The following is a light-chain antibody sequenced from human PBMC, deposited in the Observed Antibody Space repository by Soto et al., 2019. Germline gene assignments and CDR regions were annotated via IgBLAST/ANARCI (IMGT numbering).Light chain of an antibody. V-gene: IGKV3-20*01. CDR1: QRVSSGY. Sequence: EIVVTQAPGSLSLSPGERATLSCRASQRVSSGYLAWYQQKPGQTPRLLIYGASGRATGIPDRFSGSGSGTDFTLTISRLEPEDFAVYYCQQYHTSPVTFGQGTKVDIK. CDR2: GAS. CDR3: QQYHTSPVT. J-gene: IGKJ1*01.